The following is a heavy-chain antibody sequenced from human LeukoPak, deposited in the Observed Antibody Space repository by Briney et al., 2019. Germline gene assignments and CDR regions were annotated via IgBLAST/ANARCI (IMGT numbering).Heavy chain of an antibody. J-gene: IGHJ4*02. CDR1: GYTFTSYG. CDR2: INPSGGST. V-gene: IGHV1-46*01. D-gene: IGHD4-17*01. Sequence: GASVKVSCKASGYTFTSYGISWVRQAPGQGLEWMGIINPSGGSTSYAQKFQGRVTMTRDTSTSTVYMELSSLRSEDTAVYYCAILTTDENEDFDYWGQGTLVTVSS. CDR3: AILTTDENEDFDY.